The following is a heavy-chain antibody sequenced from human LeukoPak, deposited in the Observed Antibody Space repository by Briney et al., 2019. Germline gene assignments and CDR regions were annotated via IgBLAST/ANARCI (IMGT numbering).Heavy chain of an antibody. Sequence: GGSLRLSCAASGFTFSNSAMSWVRQAPGKELEWVSTLSGSGITTYYTDSVKGRFTISRDNSKNTLYLQMNSLRAEDAAVYYCAKGIYSSGWSYFDYWGHGTLVTVSS. CDR2: LSGSGITT. D-gene: IGHD6-19*01. V-gene: IGHV3-23*01. CDR3: AKGIYSSGWSYFDY. CDR1: GFTFSNSA. J-gene: IGHJ4*01.